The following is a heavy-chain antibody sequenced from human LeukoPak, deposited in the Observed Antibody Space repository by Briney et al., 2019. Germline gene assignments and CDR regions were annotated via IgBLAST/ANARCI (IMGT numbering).Heavy chain of an antibody. CDR1: GYTFTGYY. CDR3: ARAYRTRVAAAGRDGYFQH. CDR2: INPNSGGT. J-gene: IGHJ1*01. V-gene: IGHV1-2*02. Sequence: GASVKVSCKASGYTFTGYYMHWVRQAPGQGLEWMGWINPNSGGTNYAQKFQGRVTMTRDTSISTAYMELSRLRSDDTAVYYCARAYRTRVAAAGRDGYFQHWGQGTLVTVSS. D-gene: IGHD6-13*01.